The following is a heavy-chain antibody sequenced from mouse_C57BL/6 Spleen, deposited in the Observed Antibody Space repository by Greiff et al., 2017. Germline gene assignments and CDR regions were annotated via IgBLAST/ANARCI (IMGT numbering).Heavy chain of an antibody. CDR1: GFSLTSYG. CDR2: IWSGGST. Sequence: QVQLQQSGPGLVQPSQSLSITCTVSGFSLTSYGVHWVRQSPGKGLEWLGVIWSGGSTDYNAAFISSLSISKDNSKSQVFFKMNSLQADDTAIYYCASKNYYDYDGRYYYAMDYWGQGTSVTVSS. V-gene: IGHV2-2*01. J-gene: IGHJ4*01. D-gene: IGHD2-4*01. CDR3: ASKNYYDYDGRYYYAMDY.